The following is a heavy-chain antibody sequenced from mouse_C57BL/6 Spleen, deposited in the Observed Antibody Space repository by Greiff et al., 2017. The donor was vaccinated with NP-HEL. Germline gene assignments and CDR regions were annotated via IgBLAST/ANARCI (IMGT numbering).Heavy chain of an antibody. V-gene: IGHV1-81*01. Sequence: VQLQQSGAELARPGASVKLSCKASGYTFTSYGISWVKQRTGQGLEWIGEIYPRSGNTYYNEKFKGKATLTADKSSSTAYMELRSLTSEDSAVYFWARLDTTVVATDYFDYWGQGTTLTVSS. CDR3: ARLDTTVVATDYFDY. CDR1: GYTFTSYG. CDR2: IYPRSGNT. D-gene: IGHD1-1*01. J-gene: IGHJ2*01.